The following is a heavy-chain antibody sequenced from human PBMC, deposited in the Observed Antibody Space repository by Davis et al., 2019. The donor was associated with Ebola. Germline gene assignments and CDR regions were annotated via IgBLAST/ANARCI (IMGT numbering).Heavy chain of an antibody. V-gene: IGHV5-10-1*01. D-gene: IGHD3/OR15-3a*01. CDR2: IDPSDSYT. Sequence: GESLKISCQGSGYSFTSYWISWVRQMPGKGLEWMGRIDPSDSYTNYSPSFQGHVTISADKSISTAYLQWSSLKASDTAMYYCARQGDWTSDYWGQGTLVTVSS. CDR3: ARQGDWTSDY. CDR1: GYSFTSYW. J-gene: IGHJ4*02.